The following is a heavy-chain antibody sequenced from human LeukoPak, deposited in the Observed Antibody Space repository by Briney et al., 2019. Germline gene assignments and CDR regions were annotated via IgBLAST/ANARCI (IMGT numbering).Heavy chain of an antibody. CDR2: ISWNSGSI. J-gene: IGHJ4*02. V-gene: IGHV3-9*01. CDR3: ARARPGDY. Sequence: PGGSLRLSCAASGFTFDDYAMHWVRQAPGKGLEWVSGISWNSGSIGYADSVKGRFTISRDNAKNTLYLQMNSLRAEDTAVYYCARARPGDYWGQGTLVTVSS. CDR1: GFTFDDYA.